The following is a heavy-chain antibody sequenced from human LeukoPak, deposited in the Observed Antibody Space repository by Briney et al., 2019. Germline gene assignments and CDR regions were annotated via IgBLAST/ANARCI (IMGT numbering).Heavy chain of an antibody. CDR2: IYTSGNA. J-gene: IGHJ4*02. D-gene: IGHD6-19*01. Sequence: SGGSLRLSCAASGFTVTSNYVNWVRQAPGKGLEWVSVIYTSGNAYYADSVKGRFTISRDISKNTLYLQMNSLRAEDTAVYYCARGGTGWYLYDGWGQGTLVTVSS. CDR3: ARGGTGWYLYDG. V-gene: IGHV3-66*01. CDR1: GFTVTSNY.